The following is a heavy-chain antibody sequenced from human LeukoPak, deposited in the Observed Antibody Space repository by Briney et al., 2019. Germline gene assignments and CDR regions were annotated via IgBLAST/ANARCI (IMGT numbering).Heavy chain of an antibody. D-gene: IGHD3-10*01. CDR1: GFTFSSYA. Sequence: QPGGSLRLSCAASGFTFSSYAVSWVRQAPGKGLEWVSAISGSGGSTYYAESVKGRFTISRDNSKNTLHLQVNSLRAEDTAVYYCAKDSSASYASGSYSFDYWGQGTLVTVSS. CDR3: AKDSSASYASGSYSFDY. V-gene: IGHV3-23*01. J-gene: IGHJ4*02. CDR2: ISGSGGST.